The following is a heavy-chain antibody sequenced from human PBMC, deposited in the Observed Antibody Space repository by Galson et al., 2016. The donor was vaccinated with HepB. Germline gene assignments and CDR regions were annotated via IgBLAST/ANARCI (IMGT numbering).Heavy chain of an antibody. D-gene: IGHD4-17*01. CDR3: AKSGRYYGVDHFDY. Sequence: SLRLSCAASGFTFSSYGMHWVRQAPGKGLEWVAVISYDGSNNYYADSVKGRFTISRDNSKNTLYLQMNSLRAEDTAVYYCAKSGRYYGVDHFDYWGQGTLVTVSS. CDR1: GFTFSSYG. CDR2: ISYDGSNN. J-gene: IGHJ4*02. V-gene: IGHV3-30*18.